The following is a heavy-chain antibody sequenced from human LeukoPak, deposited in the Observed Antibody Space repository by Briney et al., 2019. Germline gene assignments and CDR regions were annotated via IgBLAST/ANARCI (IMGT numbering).Heavy chain of an antibody. J-gene: IGHJ4*02. CDR3: ARLSDILTGYYGY. CDR2: IIPIFGTA. Sequence: SVNVSCKASGGTFSSYAISWVRQAPGQGLEWVGGIIPIFGTANYAQKFQGRVTITADKSTSTAYMELSSLRSEGTAVYYCARLSDILTGYYGYWGQGTLVTVSS. D-gene: IGHD3-9*01. V-gene: IGHV1-69*06. CDR1: GGTFSSYA.